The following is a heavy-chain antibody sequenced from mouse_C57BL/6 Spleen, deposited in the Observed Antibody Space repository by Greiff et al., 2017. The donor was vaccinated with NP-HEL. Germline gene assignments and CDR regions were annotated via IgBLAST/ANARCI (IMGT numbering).Heavy chain of an antibody. CDR1: GYTFTSYW. D-gene: IGHD2-2*01. J-gene: IGHJ2*01. Sequence: VQLQQPGAELVRPGTSVKLSCKASGYTFTSYWMHWVKQRPGQGLEWIGVIDPSDSYTNYNQKFKGKATLTVDTSSSTAYMQLSSLTSEDSAVYYCAGSTMVTGDYWGQGTTLTVSS. CDR2: IDPSDSYT. CDR3: AGSTMVTGDY. V-gene: IGHV1-59*01.